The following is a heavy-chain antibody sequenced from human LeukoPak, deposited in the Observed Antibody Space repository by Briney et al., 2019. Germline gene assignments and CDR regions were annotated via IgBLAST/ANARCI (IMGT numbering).Heavy chain of an antibody. CDR2: INHSGST. CDR3: ARGAGYDILTGRRAYFDY. V-gene: IGHV4-34*01. D-gene: IGHD3-9*01. Sequence: SETLSLTCAVYGGSFSGYYWSWIRQPPGKGLEWIGEINHSGSTNYNPSLKSRVTISVDTSKNQFSLKLSSVTAADTAVYYCARGAGYDILTGRRAYFDYWGQGTLVTVSS. J-gene: IGHJ4*02. CDR1: GGSFSGYY.